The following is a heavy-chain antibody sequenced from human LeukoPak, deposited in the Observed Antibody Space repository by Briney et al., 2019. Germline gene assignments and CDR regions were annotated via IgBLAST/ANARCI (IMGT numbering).Heavy chain of an antibody. CDR2: INHSGST. V-gene: IGHV4-34*01. D-gene: IGHD3-10*01. J-gene: IGHJ6*02. CDR3: ARLMGSYGMDV. Sequence: SETLSLTCAVYGGSFSGYYWSWIRQLPGKGLEWIGEINHSGSTNYNPSLKSRVTISVDTSKNQFSLKLSSVTAADTAVYYCARLMGSYGMDVWGQGTTVTVSS. CDR1: GGSFSGYY.